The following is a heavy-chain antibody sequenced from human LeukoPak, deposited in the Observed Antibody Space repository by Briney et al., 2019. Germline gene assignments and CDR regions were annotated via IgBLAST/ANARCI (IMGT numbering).Heavy chain of an antibody. CDR3: AKSRVLFSSTWYPPDF. CDR2: ITGSGSTT. J-gene: IGHJ4*02. Sequence: GGSLRLSCVASGFSFSTYAMTWVRQAPGEGREWVSSITGSGSTTFYADSLKGQFANSRDNRKKTLYLHMNSLRADDTAVYYWAKSRVLFSSTWYPPDFWGQGTLVAVSS. D-gene: IGHD3-16*01. V-gene: IGHV3-23*01. CDR1: GFSFSTYA.